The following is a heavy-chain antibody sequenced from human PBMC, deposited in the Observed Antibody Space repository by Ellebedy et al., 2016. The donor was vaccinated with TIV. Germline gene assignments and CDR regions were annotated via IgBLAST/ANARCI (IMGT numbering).Heavy chain of an antibody. V-gene: IGHV3-7*02. D-gene: IGHD6-13*01. CDR2: IKQDGSEK. Sequence: GESLKISCAASGFTFSSYWMSWVRQAPGKGLEWVANIKQDGSEKYYVDSVKGRFTISRDNAKNSLYLQMNSLRAEDTAVYYCARSYSSSWLHFDYWGQGTLVTVSS. CDR3: ARSYSSSWLHFDY. J-gene: IGHJ4*02. CDR1: GFTFSSYW.